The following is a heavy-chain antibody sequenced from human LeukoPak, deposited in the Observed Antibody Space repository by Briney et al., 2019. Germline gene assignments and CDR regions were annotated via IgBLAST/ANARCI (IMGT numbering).Heavy chain of an antibody. J-gene: IGHJ4*02. D-gene: IGHD3-10*02. CDR2: ISSNRINI. Sequence: PGGSLRLSCAASGFTFSSYSMNWVRQAPGKGLEWVSSISSNRINIYYTDSVKGRFTISRDNAKNSLYLQMNSLRAEATAIYYCARVSYVRGGTVDYFDHWGEGTLVTVSS. CDR3: ARVSYVRGGTVDYFDH. CDR1: GFTFSSYS. V-gene: IGHV3-21*01.